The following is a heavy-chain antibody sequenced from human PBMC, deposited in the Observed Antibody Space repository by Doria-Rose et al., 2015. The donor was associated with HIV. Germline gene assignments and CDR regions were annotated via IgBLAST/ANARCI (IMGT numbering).Heavy chain of an antibody. J-gene: IGHJ4*02. CDR3: ARVLSGTYDY. CDR2: IFYTGST. Sequence: VQLVETGPGLVKPSETLSLTCSVSGGSICHYYWSWIRQPPGKGLEYIGDIFYTGSTNYSPSLKSRVSISIDTSKNKFSLRLSPVTAADTAVYYCARVLSGTYDYWGQGTLVTVSS. V-gene: IGHV4-59*01. D-gene: IGHD1-26*01. CDR1: GGSICHYY.